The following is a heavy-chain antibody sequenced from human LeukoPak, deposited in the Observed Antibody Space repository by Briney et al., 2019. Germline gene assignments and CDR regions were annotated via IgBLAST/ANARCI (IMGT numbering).Heavy chain of an antibody. D-gene: IGHD3-22*01. V-gene: IGHV1-18*01. J-gene: IGHJ4*02. CDR2: ISAYNGNT. CDR1: GYTFTSYG. CDR3: ARVVANNSHQKPVVVITSSSFDY. Sequence: GASVKVSCKASGYTFTSYGISWVRQAPGQGLEWMGWISAYNGNTNYAQKLQGRVTMTTDTSTSTAYMELRSLRSDDTAVYYCARVVANNSHQKPVVVITSSSFDYWGQGTLVTVSS.